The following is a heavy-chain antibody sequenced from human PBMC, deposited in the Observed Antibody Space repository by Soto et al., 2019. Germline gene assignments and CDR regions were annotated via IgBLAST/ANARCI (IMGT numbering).Heavy chain of an antibody. Sequence: GGSLRLSFAASGFTFSTYGMNWVRQAPGKGLEWVSSISSGGTSIFYADSVKGRFTISRDYAKNSLYLQLDSLRAEDTAVYYCARATGYNWNYDYWGLGTLVTVSS. D-gene: IGHD1-20*01. J-gene: IGHJ4*02. CDR3: ARATGYNWNYDY. V-gene: IGHV3-21*01. CDR1: GFTFSTYG. CDR2: ISSGGTSI.